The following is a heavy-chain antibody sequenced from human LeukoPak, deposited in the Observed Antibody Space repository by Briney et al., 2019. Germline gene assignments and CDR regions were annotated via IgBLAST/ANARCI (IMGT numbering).Heavy chain of an antibody. CDR3: ARGLGIVGAGYNWFDP. Sequence: ASVKVSCKASGYTFISYDIHWVRQATGQGLEWVGWMNPYSGDTAYAQKFQGRVTVTRNTSISTAYMELSSLKSEDSAVYYCARGLGIVGAGYNWFDPWGQGSLVTVSS. CDR2: MNPYSGDT. J-gene: IGHJ5*02. D-gene: IGHD1-26*01. V-gene: IGHV1-8*01. CDR1: GYTFISYD.